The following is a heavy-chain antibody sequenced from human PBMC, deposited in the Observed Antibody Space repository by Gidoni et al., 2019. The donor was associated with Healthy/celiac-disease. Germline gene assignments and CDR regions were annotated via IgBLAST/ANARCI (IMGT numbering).Heavy chain of an antibody. CDR2: INAGNGNT. CDR3: ARDKTSSSWFNFDY. V-gene: IGHV1-3*01. D-gene: IGHD6-13*01. CDR1: GYTFTSYA. J-gene: IGHJ4*02. Sequence: QVQLVQSGAEVKKPGASVTVSCKASGYTFTSYAMHWVRQAPGQRLEWMGWINAGNGNTKYSQKFQGRVTITRDTSASTAYMELSSLRSEDTAVYYCARDKTSSSWFNFDYWGQGTLVTVSS.